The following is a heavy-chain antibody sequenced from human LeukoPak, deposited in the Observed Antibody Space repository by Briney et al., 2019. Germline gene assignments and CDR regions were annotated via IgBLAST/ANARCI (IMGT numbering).Heavy chain of an antibody. Sequence: GGSLRLSCAASGFTFSSYAMHWVRQAPGKGLEWVAVISYDGSNKYYADSVKGRFTISRDNSKNTLYLQMNSLRAEDTAVYYSASREMAPGLLDYWGQGTLVTVSS. V-gene: IGHV3-30-3*01. D-gene: IGHD5-24*01. CDR3: ASREMAPGLLDY. CDR1: GFTFSSYA. CDR2: ISYDGSNK. J-gene: IGHJ4*02.